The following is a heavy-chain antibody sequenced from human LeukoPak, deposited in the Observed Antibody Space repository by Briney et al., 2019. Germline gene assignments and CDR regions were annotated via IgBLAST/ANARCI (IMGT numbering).Heavy chain of an antibody. CDR2: ITSNGYSV. D-gene: IGHD3-16*01. J-gene: IGHJ4*02. V-gene: IGHV3-11*04. CDR3: ARDQGGVGY. CDR1: GFTFSDYY. Sequence: TSGGSLRLSCAASGFTFSDYYMGWIRQAPGKGLEWVSYITSNGYSVYYAASVKGRFTISRDNAKNSLYLQVNSLRAEDTAVYYCARDQGGVGYWGQGTLVTVSS.